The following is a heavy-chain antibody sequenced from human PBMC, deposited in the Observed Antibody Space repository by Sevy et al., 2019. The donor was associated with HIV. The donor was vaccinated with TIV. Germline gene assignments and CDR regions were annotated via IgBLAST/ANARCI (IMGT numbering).Heavy chain of an antibody. CDR1: GYTFTGYY. Sequence: ASVKVSCKASGYTFTGYYMHWVRPAPGQGLQWMGCINPDSGGPNYAPKFHGRVTLTRDTSISTAYMELSRLKSDDTAVYYCVRDDRDGYFEYWGQGTLVTVSS. CDR3: VRDDRDGYFEY. CDR2: INPDSGGP. V-gene: IGHV1-2*02. J-gene: IGHJ4*02.